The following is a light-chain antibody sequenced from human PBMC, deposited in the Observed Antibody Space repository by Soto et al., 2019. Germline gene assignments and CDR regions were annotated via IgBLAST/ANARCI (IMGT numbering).Light chain of an antibody. V-gene: IGKV1-9*01. CDR3: QQLNTFPIT. Sequence: DIQLTQSPSFLSASVGDRVTITCRAGQGISSYLAWYQQTPGKAPKLLIYASSTLQSGVPSRFSGSGSGTEFTLTISNLQPEDFATYFCQQLNTFPITFGQGTRL. CDR2: ASS. J-gene: IGKJ5*01. CDR1: QGISSY.